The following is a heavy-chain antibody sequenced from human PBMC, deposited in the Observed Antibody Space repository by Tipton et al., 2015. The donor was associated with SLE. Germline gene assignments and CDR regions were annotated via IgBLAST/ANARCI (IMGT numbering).Heavy chain of an antibody. Sequence: GLVKPSETLSLTCTVSGVSISHYYWSWIRQPPGKGLEWIGYIYYTGSTYYNPSLKSRVAMSVDTSKNQFSLRLSSVTAADTGMYYCARDLAGVKDYWGQGTLVTVSS. V-gene: IGHV4-59*12. CDR1: GVSISHYY. CDR3: ARDLAGVKDY. CDR2: IYYTGST. J-gene: IGHJ4*02. D-gene: IGHD3-10*01.